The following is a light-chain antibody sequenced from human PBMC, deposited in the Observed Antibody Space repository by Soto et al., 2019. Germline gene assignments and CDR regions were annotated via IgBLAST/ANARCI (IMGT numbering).Light chain of an antibody. V-gene: IGKV3-20*01. CDR1: RIVILSS. J-gene: IGKJ1*01. CDR3: KKYISTQRT. CDR2: GAS. Sequence: ESVCPPSXAPVSFSPVSSLRLCGSCSRIVILSSLAWYQQKPVQSPRLLIYGASSRAADIPERFSGSGSASGTDFTLTISRMQPEDFAVYYCKKYISTQRTVGKGTQVDIK.